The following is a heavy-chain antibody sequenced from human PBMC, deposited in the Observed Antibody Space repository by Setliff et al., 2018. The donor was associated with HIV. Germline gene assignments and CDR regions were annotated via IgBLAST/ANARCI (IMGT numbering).Heavy chain of an antibody. CDR3: ARGQNYDSSGRGAFDI. J-gene: IGHJ3*02. Sequence: PGGSLRLSCAASGFSFSDYYMSWIRQAPGKGLEWVSHISSSGSTIYYADSVKGRFTISRDNAKNSLYLQMNSLRAEDTALYYCARGQNYDSSGRGAFDIWGQGTMVTVSS. D-gene: IGHD3-22*01. V-gene: IGHV3-11*01. CDR2: ISSSGSTI. CDR1: GFSFSDYY.